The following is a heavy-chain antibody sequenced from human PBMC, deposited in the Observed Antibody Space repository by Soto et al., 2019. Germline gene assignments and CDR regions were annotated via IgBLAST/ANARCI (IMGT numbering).Heavy chain of an antibody. J-gene: IGHJ6*02. CDR3: SGCSGGACHQNYGMDV. CDR1: GFTFSRCT. V-gene: IGHV3-21*01. Sequence: EVHLVESGGGLVKPGGSLRLSCAVSGFTFSRCTMNWVRQAPGKGLEWVSSISPSTSHIYYADSVKGRFTISRDNAKNTQFLQMNSLRAEDTAVYYCSGCSGGACHQNYGMDVWGQGTTVTVSS. D-gene: IGHD2-15*01. CDR2: ISPSTSHI.